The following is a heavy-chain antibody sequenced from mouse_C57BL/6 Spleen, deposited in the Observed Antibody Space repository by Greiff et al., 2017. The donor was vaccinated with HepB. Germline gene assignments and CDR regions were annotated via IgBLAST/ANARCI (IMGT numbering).Heavy chain of an antibody. CDR2: IHPSDSDT. D-gene: IGHD1-1*01. CDR3: AINYGSFYFDY. J-gene: IGHJ2*01. Sequence: QVQLQQPGAELVKPGASVKVSCKASGYTFTSYWMHWVKQRPGQGLEWTGRIHPSDSDTNYNQKFKGKATLTVDKSSSTAYMQLSSLTSEDSAVYYCAINYGSFYFDYWGQGTTLTVSS. CDR1: GYTFTSYW. V-gene: IGHV1-74*01.